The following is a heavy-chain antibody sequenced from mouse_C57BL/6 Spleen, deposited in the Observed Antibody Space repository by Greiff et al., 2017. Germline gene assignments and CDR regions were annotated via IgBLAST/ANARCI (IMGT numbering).Heavy chain of an antibody. V-gene: IGHV5-6*02. CDR3: ARHSFDFSWYFDV. J-gene: IGHJ1*03. D-gene: IGHD1-1*01. CDR1: GFTFSSYG. Sequence: EVMLVESGGDLVKPGGSLKLSCAASGFTFSSYGMSWVRQTPDKRLEWVATISGGGSYTYYPDSVKGRFTISRDNAKNTLYLQMSSLKSEDTAMYYSARHSFDFSWYFDVWGTGTTVTVSS. CDR2: ISGGGSYT.